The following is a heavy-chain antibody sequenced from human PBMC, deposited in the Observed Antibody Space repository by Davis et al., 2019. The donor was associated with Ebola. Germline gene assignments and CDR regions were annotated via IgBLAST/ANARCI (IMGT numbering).Heavy chain of an antibody. J-gene: IGHJ5*01. CDR1: GFSLSSLW. CDR2: VSGDGYTK. D-gene: IGHD1-1*01. CDR3: AKDLNWNPFYS. Sequence: GESLKISCVASGFSLSSLWMNCARQAPGKGLEWVASVSGDGYTKYHMDSVRGRFPVSRDNAKNLVFLEMNSLRVDDTAVYFCAKDLNWNPFYSWGQGTRVVVSS. V-gene: IGHV3-7*03.